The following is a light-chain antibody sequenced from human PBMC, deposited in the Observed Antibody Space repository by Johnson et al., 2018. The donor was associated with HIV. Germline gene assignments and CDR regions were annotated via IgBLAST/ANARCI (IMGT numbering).Light chain of an antibody. Sequence: QSVLTQPPSVSVAPGQTVTISCSGSSSNIGNNYVSWYQQFPGTAPKLLIYRDIQRPSGFPDRFAASKSGTSAALAISSLQAQVEADYDCAAWDDSLNGHDVCRTGTKVTVL. V-gene: IGLV1-47*01. CDR1: SSNIGNNY. CDR3: AAWDDSLNGHDV. CDR2: RDI. J-gene: IGLJ1*01.